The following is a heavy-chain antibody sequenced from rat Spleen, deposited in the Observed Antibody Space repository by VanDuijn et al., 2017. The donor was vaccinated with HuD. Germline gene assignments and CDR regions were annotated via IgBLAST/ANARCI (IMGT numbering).Heavy chain of an antibody. CDR3: ATHNSGYFDY. Sequence: ELQLVESDGDLVQPGRSLKLSCAASGLTFSAYYMAWVRQAPTKGLEWVATISYDGSSTYYRDSVKGRFTISRDNAKNTLYLQMDSLRPEDTATYYCATHNSGYFDYWGQGVMVTVSS. D-gene: IGHD4-3*01. CDR2: ISYDGSST. J-gene: IGHJ2*01. V-gene: IGHV5-29*01. CDR1: GLTFSAYY.